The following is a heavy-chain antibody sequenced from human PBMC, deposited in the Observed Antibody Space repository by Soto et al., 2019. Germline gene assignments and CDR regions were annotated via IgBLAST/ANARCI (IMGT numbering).Heavy chain of an antibody. CDR1: GGTFSGYA. J-gene: IGHJ1*01. CDR2: IVPLLGIT. CDR3: ARDPRSITATMSSEDFQH. D-gene: IGHD1-20*01. Sequence: QAQLMQSGAEVKKPGSSVKVSCKASGGTFSGYAISWVRQAPGQGLEWMGGIVPLLGITNYAQKFQGRITIAADESTGTAYMDLRSLRSEDTAVYYCARDPRSITATMSSEDFQHWGQGTLVSVSS. V-gene: IGHV1-69*01.